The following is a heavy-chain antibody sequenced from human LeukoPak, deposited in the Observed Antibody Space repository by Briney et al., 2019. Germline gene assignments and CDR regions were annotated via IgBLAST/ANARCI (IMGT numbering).Heavy chain of an antibody. CDR2: ISGSGGTT. D-gene: IGHD1-26*01. J-gene: IGHJ6*03. Sequence: GGSLRLSCAASGFTFSTYAMTWVRQAPGKGLEWVSAISGSGGTTYYADSVKGRFTISRDNSKNTLYLQMNSLRAEDTAVYYCAKNQRVQGEYYYMDVWGKGTTVTVSS. V-gene: IGHV3-23*01. CDR3: AKNQRVQGEYYYMDV. CDR1: GFTFSTYA.